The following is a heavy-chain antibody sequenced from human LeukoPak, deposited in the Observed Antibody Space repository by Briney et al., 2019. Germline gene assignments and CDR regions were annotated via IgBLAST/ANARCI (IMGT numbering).Heavy chain of an antibody. CDR1: TLTLNNYW. D-gene: IGHD6-13*01. CDR3: ASRAGYTGSWSAFDY. CDR2: IKQDGSEK. J-gene: IGHJ4*02. V-gene: IGHV3-7*05. Sequence: GGSLRLSCAASTLTLNNYWMSWVRQAPGKGLEWVADIKQDGSEKYHVDSVKGRFTISRDNAKNSLYLQMNSLRAEDTAVYYCASRAGYTGSWSAFDYWGQGTLVTVSS.